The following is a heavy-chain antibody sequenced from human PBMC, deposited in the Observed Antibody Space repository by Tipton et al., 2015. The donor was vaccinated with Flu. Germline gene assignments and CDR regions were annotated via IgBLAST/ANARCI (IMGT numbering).Heavy chain of an antibody. CDR3: ARPSTIPTHEGFCDD. J-gene: IGHJ1*01. V-gene: IGHV4-61*02. Sequence: TLSLTCTVSGCPISRGNFYWSWIRQPAAKGLEWIGRVYPTGNINYNPSLQSRVTISIDTFKNQFYLTLTSVTAADTAFYYCARPSTIPTHEGFCDDWRQGTLVTVSS. CDR1: GCPISRGNFY. D-gene: IGHD5/OR15-5a*01. CDR2: VYPTGNI.